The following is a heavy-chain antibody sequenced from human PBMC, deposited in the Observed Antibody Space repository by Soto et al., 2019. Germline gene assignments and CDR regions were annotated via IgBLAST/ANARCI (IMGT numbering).Heavy chain of an antibody. Sequence: QVQLVESGGGVVQPGKSLRLSCAASGFTFRNYAMHWVRQVRQAPGQGLEWVAVISYDGSNQFYADSVKGRFTISRDDSKNTLYLQMNSLRADDTAVYYCARDDYASTGRNSCFDYWGQGTLVTVSS. CDR3: ARDDYASTGRNSCFDY. J-gene: IGHJ4*02. V-gene: IGHV3-30-3*01. D-gene: IGHD3-22*01. CDR1: GFTFRNYA. CDR2: ISYDGSNQ.